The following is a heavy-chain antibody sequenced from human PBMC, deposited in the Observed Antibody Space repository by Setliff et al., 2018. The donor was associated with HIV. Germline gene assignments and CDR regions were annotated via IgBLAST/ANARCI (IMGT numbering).Heavy chain of an antibody. CDR3: ARVEASVRGATYGLDV. D-gene: IGHD3-10*01. CDR2: IIHSGST. CDR1: GGSFSGYY. J-gene: IGHJ6*02. Sequence: PSETLSLTCAVYGGSFSGYYWSWIRQPPGKGLEWIGEIIHSGSTNYNPSLKSRVTISIDTSKNELSLNLTSVTAADTAVYYCARVEASVRGATYGLDVWGQGTTVTVSS. V-gene: IGHV4-34*12.